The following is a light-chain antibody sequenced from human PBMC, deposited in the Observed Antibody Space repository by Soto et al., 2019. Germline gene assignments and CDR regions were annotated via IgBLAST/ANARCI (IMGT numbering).Light chain of an antibody. J-gene: IGLJ3*02. CDR3: SSYTTISTLEV. V-gene: IGLV2-14*01. Sequence: QSALTQPVSVSGSPGQSITISCTGTSSDVGGYNYVSWYQQHPGKAPKLMIYEVSNRPSGVSNRFSGSKSGNTASLTISGLQAEDEADYYCSSYTTISTLEVFGGGTKLTVL. CDR1: SSDVGGYNY. CDR2: EVS.